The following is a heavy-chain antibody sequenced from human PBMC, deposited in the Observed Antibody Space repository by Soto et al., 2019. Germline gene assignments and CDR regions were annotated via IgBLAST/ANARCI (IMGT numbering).Heavy chain of an antibody. Sequence: GSLRLSCAASGFTFSSYAMSWVRQAPGKGLEWVSAISGSGGSTYYADSVKGRFTISRDNSKNTLYLQMNSLRAEDTAVYYCAKDYYDFWGGYPPFDYWGQGTLVTVSS. CDR1: GFTFSSYA. D-gene: IGHD3-3*01. CDR3: AKDYYDFWGGYPPFDY. V-gene: IGHV3-23*01. CDR2: ISGSGGST. J-gene: IGHJ4*02.